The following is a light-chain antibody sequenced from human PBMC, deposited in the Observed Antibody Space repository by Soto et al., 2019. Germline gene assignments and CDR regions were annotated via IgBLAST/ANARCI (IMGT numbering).Light chain of an antibody. CDR1: QTIGSW. CDR2: KAS. J-gene: IGKJ1*01. Sequence: DIQMTQSPSTLSGSVGDRVTITCRASQTIGSWLAWYQQKPGKAPKLRSYKASTLKSGVPSRFSGSGSGTEFTLTISSLQPDDFATYYCQHYNSYSEAFGQGTKVELK. CDR3: QHYNSYSEA. V-gene: IGKV1-5*03.